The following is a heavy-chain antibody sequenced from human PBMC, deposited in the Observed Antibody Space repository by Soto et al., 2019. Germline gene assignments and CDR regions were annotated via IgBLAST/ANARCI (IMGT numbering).Heavy chain of an antibody. J-gene: IGHJ3*01. D-gene: IGHD6-19*01. Sequence: QVQLVQSGAEVKKPGASVKVSCKASGYIFSDYYMHWVRQAPGQGLECMGWINPNSGDTIYAQKIQGRFPVTGDPSISTDNMVLNRLTSDDTAVYYCVWGRAVAGINDEAFDLWGQGTMVTVSS. V-gene: IGHV1-2*02. CDR3: VWGRAVAGINDEAFDL. CDR2: INPNSGDT. CDR1: GYIFSDYY.